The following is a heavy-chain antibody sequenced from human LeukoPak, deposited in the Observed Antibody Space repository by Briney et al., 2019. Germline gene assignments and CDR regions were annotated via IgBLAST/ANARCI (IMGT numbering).Heavy chain of an antibody. CDR3: ARNLAARFISGLGYFDY. J-gene: IGHJ4*02. V-gene: IGHV1-69*01. Sequence: SVKVSCKASGGTFSSYAISWVRQAPGQGLEWMGGIIPIFGTANYAQKFQGRVTITADESTSTAYMELSSLRSEDTAVYYCARNLAARFISGLGYFDYWGQGTLVTVSS. CDR1: GGTFSSYA. D-gene: IGHD6-6*01. CDR2: IIPIFGTA.